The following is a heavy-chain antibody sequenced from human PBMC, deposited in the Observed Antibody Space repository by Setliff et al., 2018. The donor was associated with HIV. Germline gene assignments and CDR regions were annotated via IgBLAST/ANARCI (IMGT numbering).Heavy chain of an antibody. D-gene: IGHD1-7*01. CDR2: IIPMFGTS. CDR1: GGTFSSYA. CDR3: ARDRGWELSHPPFFDS. Sequence: GASVKVSCKASGGTFSSYAISWVRQAPGQGLEWMGRIIPMFGTSNYAQTFQSRITIVADKLTNTAYMELSSLRSDDTAIYSCARDRGWELSHPPFFDSWGQGTLVTVSS. V-gene: IGHV1-69*06. J-gene: IGHJ4*02.